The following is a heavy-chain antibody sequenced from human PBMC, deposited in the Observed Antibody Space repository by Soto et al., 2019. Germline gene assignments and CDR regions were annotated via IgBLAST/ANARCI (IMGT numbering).Heavy chain of an antibody. CDR3: ARDLAITRIVVVDTGN. J-gene: IGHJ4*02. CDR2: LSSSSSTI. CDR1: GFTFSSYS. V-gene: IGHV3-48*02. Sequence: EVQLVESGGGLVQPGGSLRLSCAASGFTFSSYSMNWVRQAPGKGLEWVSYLSSSSSTIYYADSVKGRFTISGDKAKNXLYLQMNSLRDEDTAVYYCARDLAITRIVVVDTGNWGQGTLVTVSS. D-gene: IGHD3-22*01.